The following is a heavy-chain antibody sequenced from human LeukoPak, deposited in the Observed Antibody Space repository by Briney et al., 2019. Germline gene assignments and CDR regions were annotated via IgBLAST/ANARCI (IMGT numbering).Heavy chain of an antibody. Sequence: SETLSLTCAVYGGSFSGYYWSWIRQPPGKGLEWIGEINHSGSTNYNPSLKSRVTISVDTSKNQFSLKLSSVTAADTAVYYCARRIYCSGGSCHEADYWGQGTLVTVSS. D-gene: IGHD2-15*01. J-gene: IGHJ4*02. CDR3: ARRIYCSGGSCHEADY. CDR1: GGSFSGYY. V-gene: IGHV4-34*01. CDR2: INHSGST.